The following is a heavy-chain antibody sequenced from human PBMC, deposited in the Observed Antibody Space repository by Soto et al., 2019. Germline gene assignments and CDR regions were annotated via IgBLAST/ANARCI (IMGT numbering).Heavy chain of an antibody. CDR3: ARDALLWFGALTDYYYYGMDV. D-gene: IGHD3-10*01. Sequence: QVQLQESGPGLVKPSGTLSLTCAVSGGSISSSNWWSWVRQPPGKGLEWIGEIYHSGSTNYNPSLKSRVTISVDKSKNQFSLKVSSVTAADTAVYYCARDALLWFGALTDYYYYGMDVWGQGTTVTVSS. J-gene: IGHJ6*02. V-gene: IGHV4-4*02. CDR2: IYHSGST. CDR1: GGSISSSNW.